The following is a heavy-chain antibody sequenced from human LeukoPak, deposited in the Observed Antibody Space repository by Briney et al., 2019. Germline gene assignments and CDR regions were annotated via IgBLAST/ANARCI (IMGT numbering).Heavy chain of an antibody. CDR2: ISGSGGST. CDR3: AKGYGDFVTPFDY. V-gene: IGHV3-23*01. CDR1: GFTFSSYA. J-gene: IGHJ4*02. D-gene: IGHD4-17*01. Sequence: PGGSLRLSCAASGFTFSSYAMSWVRQAPGKGLEWVSAISGSGGSTYYAGSVKGRYTISRDNSKNTLYLQMNSLRAEDTAVYYCAKGYGDFVTPFDYWGQGTLVTVSS.